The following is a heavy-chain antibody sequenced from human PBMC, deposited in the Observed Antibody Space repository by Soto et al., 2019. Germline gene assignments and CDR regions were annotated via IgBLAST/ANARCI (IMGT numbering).Heavy chain of an antibody. CDR3: AREGPATIAADLSWFDP. CDR2: IYHSGNT. V-gene: IGHV4-4*02. D-gene: IGHD6-13*01. CDR1: GGSINSSNW. Sequence: QVQLQESGPGLVKPSGTLSLTCAVSGGSINSSNWWTWVRQPPGKGLEWIGNIYHSGNTNYNPSLTSRLSMSVDKSKNQFSLRLSSVTAADTAIYYCAREGPATIAADLSWFDPWGQGTLVTVSS. J-gene: IGHJ5*02.